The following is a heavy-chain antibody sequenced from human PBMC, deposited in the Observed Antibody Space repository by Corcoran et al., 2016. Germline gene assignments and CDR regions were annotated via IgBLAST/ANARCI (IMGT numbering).Heavy chain of an antibody. D-gene: IGHD4-4*01. CDR1: GGTFSSYA. CDR2: IIPIFGTA. Sequence: QVQLVQSGAEVKKPGSSVKVSCKASGGTFSSYAISWVRQAPGQGLEWLGGIIPIFGTANYAQKFQGRVTITADESTSTAYMELSSLRSEDTAVYYCARGETMTTVTRYYYDGMDVWGQGTTVTVSS. CDR3: ARGETMTTVTRYYYDGMDV. J-gene: IGHJ6*02. V-gene: IGHV1-69*01.